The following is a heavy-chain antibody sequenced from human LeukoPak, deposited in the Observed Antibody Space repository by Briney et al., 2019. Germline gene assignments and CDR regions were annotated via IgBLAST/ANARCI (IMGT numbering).Heavy chain of an antibody. Sequence: SQTLSLTCAISGDSVSSNSAAWNWIRQSPSRGLEWLGRTYYRSKWYNDYAVSVKSRITINPDTSKNQFSLQLNSVSPEDTAVYYCARDKSSGWYGGHYFDYWGQGTLVTVSS. V-gene: IGHV6-1*01. CDR1: GDSVSSNSAA. CDR2: TYYRSKWYN. D-gene: IGHD6-19*01. CDR3: ARDKSSGWYGGHYFDY. J-gene: IGHJ4*02.